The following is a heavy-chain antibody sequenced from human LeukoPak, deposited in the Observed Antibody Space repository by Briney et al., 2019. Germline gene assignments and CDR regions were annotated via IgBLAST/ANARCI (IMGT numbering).Heavy chain of an antibody. J-gene: IGHJ3*02. V-gene: IGHV3-21*01. D-gene: IGHD5-18*01. CDR3: ARRGYSYHDAFDI. CDR2: ISSSSSYI. Sequence: GGSLRLSCAASGFTFSSYSMNWVRQAPGKGLEWVSSISSSSSYIYYADSVKGRFTISRDNAKNSLYLQMNSLRAEDTAVYYCARRGYSYHDAFDIWGQGTMVTVSS. CDR1: GFTFSSYS.